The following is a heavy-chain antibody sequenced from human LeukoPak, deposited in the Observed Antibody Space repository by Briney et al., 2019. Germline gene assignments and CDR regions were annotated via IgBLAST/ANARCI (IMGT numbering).Heavy chain of an antibody. J-gene: IGHJ4*02. Sequence: PSETLSLTCSVSVGFTTYDYWNWIRQPAGKAPEWIGRIHTTGSTNYNPSLKSRLTMTLDKSKKQFSLKVTSMTAADTALYYCARGGGNGHFDSWGQGILVTVSS. V-gene: IGHV4-4*07. CDR3: ARGGGNGHFDS. D-gene: IGHD2-15*01. CDR2: IHTTGST. CDR1: VGFTTYDY.